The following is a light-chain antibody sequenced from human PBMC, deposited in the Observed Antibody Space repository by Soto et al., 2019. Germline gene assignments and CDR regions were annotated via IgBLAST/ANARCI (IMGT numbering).Light chain of an antibody. CDR1: QSITRY. V-gene: IGKV1-39*01. Sequence: DNQMTQSPSSLSASVGDRVTITSRAGQSITRYLNWYQQKTEKGPKHLIYGASTLQSGVQSRFSGSGSGTYFTLTNSSLQPEDFATYQCHQSGSQPITFCQWTRLEIK. CDR3: HQSGSQPIT. J-gene: IGKJ5*01. CDR2: GAS.